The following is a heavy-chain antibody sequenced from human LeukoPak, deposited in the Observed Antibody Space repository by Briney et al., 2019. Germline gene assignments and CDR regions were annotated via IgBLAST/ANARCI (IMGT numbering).Heavy chain of an antibody. J-gene: IGHJ6*03. CDR3: ARGRELRLGLYYYMDV. V-gene: IGHV4-61*05. D-gene: IGHD3-16*01. CDR1: GGSISSSSYY. CDR2: IYYSGST. Sequence: SETLSLTCTVSGGSISSSSYYWGWIRQPPGKGLEWIGYIYYSGSTNYNPSLKSRVTISVDTSKNQFSLKLSSVTAADTAVYYCARGRELRLGLYYYMDVWGKGTTVTVSS.